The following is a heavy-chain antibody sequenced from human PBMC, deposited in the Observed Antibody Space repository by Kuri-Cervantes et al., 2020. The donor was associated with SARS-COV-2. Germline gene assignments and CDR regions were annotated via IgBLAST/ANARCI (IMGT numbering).Heavy chain of an antibody. CDR2: ISSSSSTI. CDR1: GFIFSSHS. D-gene: IGHD6-6*01. Sequence: GESLKISCAASGFIFSSHSMNGVRQAPGKGLEWVSYISSSSSTIYYADSVKGRFTISRDNAKNSLYLQMNSLRAEDTAVYYCAKDGRLIAARLPQPGQTYFDYWGQGTLVTVSS. CDR3: AKDGRLIAARLPQPGQTYFDY. J-gene: IGHJ4*02. V-gene: IGHV3-48*01.